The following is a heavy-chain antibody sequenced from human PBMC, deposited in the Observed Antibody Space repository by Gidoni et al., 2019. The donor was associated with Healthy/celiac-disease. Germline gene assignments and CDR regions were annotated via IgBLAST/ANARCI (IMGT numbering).Heavy chain of an antibody. Sequence: QVQLVESGGGVVQPGGSLRLSCAASGFTFSSYGMHWVRQAPGKGLEWVAFIRYDGSNKYYADSVKGRFTISRDNSKNTLYLQMNSLRAEDTAVYYCAKMVGYCSSTSCKYYYYYGMDVWGQGTTVTVSS. D-gene: IGHD2-2*01. J-gene: IGHJ6*02. CDR1: GFTFSSYG. CDR2: IRYDGSNK. V-gene: IGHV3-30*02. CDR3: AKMVGYCSSTSCKYYYYYGMDV.